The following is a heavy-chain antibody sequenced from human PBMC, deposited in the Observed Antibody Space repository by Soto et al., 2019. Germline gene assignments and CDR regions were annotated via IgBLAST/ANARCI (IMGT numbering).Heavy chain of an antibody. CDR1: GFTVSSNY. Sequence: PGGSLRLSCAASGFTVSSNYMSWVRQAPGKGLEWVSVIYSGGSTYYADSVKGRFTISRDNSKNTLYLQMNSLRAEDTAVYYCARCGIRGGSCYFDYWGQGTLVTVSS. CDR3: ARCGIRGGSCYFDY. D-gene: IGHD2-15*01. J-gene: IGHJ4*02. V-gene: IGHV3-66*01. CDR2: IYSGGST.